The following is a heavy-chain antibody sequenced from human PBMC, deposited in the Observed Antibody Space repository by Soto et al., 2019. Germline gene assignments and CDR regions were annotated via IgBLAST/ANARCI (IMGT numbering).Heavy chain of an antibody. CDR3: ARVQVTTLGFGY. V-gene: IGHV4-61*01. J-gene: IGHJ4*02. Sequence: SETLSLTCTVSGGSVSSGSYYWSWIRQPPGKGLEWIGYIYYSGSTNYNPSLKSRVTISVDTSKNQFSLKLSSVTAADTAVYYCARVQVTTLGFGYWGQGTLVTVSS. CDR1: GGSVSSGSYY. CDR2: IYYSGST. D-gene: IGHD4-17*01.